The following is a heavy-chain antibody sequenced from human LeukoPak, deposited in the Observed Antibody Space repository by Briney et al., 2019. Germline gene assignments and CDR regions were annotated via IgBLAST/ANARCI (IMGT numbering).Heavy chain of an antibody. Sequence: SETLSLTCTVSGGSISNYYWNWIRQPPGKGLEWIGYIYYSGSTNYNPSLKSRVTISVDTSKNQFSLKLNSVTAADTAVYYCARMSRTYXDYXGQGXXVTV. V-gene: IGHV4-59*01. CDR2: IYYSGST. J-gene: IGHJ4*02. CDR3: ARMSRTYXDY. CDR1: GGSISNYY.